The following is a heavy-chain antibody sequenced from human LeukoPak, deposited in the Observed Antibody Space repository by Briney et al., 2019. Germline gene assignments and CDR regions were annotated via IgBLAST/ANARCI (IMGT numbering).Heavy chain of an antibody. V-gene: IGHV4-61*02. CDR1: GGSISSGSYY. CDR3: ARETVRYSYAVTGRDYYYMDV. D-gene: IGHD5-18*01. CDR2: IYTSGST. J-gene: IGHJ6*03. Sequence: MSSQTLSLTCTVSGGSISSGSYYWSWIRQPAGKGLEWIGRIYTSGSTNYNPSLKSRVTISVDTSKNQFSLKLSSVTAADTAVYYCARETVRYSYAVTGRDYYYMDVWGKGTTVTVSS.